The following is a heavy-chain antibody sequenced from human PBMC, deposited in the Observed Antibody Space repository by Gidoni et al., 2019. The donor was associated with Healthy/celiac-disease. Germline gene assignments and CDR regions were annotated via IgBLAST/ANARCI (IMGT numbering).Heavy chain of an antibody. Sequence: QVQLVESGGGVVQPGRSLRLSCAASGFTFSSYGMHWVRQAPGKGLEWVAVIWYDGSNKYYADSVKGRFTISRDNSKNTLYLQMNSLRAEDTAVYYCARGDVVVLNPPFDYWGQGTLVTVSS. CDR2: IWYDGSNK. J-gene: IGHJ4*02. CDR3: ARGDVVVLNPPFDY. CDR1: GFTFSSYG. V-gene: IGHV3-33*01. D-gene: IGHD3-22*01.